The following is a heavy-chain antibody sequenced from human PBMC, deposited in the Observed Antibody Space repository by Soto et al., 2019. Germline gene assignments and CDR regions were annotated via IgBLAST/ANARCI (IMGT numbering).Heavy chain of an antibody. Sequence: SCVASGIPFSGYWMHWVRQVPGKGPEWVSGINRDGGSTSYADSVKGRFTISRDNAKNSLYLQMKSLRVEDMALYYCSGAPGFYGDFFDYWGQGTLVTVSS. J-gene: IGHJ4*02. CDR3: SGAPGFYGDFFDY. D-gene: IGHD4-17*01. CDR1: GIPFSGYW. CDR2: INRDGGST. V-gene: IGHV3-20*04.